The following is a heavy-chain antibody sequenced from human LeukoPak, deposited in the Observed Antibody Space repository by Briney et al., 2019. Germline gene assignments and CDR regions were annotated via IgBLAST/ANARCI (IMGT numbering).Heavy chain of an antibody. V-gene: IGHV3-23*01. D-gene: IGHD1-26*01. CDR3: AKVARSASGSYPDY. Sequence: GGSLRLSCAASGFTFSSYAMSWVRQAPGKGLEWVSAISGSGGSTYYADSVKGRFTISRDNSKNTLYLQMNRLRAEDTAVYYCAKVARSASGSYPDYWGQGTLVTVSS. J-gene: IGHJ4*02. CDR1: GFTFSSYA. CDR2: ISGSGGST.